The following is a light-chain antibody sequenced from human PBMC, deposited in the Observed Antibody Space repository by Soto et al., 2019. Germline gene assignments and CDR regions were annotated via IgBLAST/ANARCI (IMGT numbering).Light chain of an antibody. CDR1: QSVGSNY. J-gene: IGKJ5*01. V-gene: IGKV3-20*01. CDR3: QQYGYSPIT. Sequence: ELVLKQSPGTLSLSPGERATLSCRASQSVGSNYLAWYQQKPGQAPRLLIYGASSRATGIADRFSGSGSGTDFTLTISRLEPEDFALYYCQQYGYSPITFGQGTRLEIK. CDR2: GAS.